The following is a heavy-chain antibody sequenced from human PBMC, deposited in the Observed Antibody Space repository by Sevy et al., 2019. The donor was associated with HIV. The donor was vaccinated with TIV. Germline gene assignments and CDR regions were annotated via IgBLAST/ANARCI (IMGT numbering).Heavy chain of an antibody. CDR2: IWYDGFNK. V-gene: IGHV3-33*01. CDR3: ARAGDIVVVAAHYGMDV. J-gene: IGHJ6*02. Sequence: GGSLRLSCAASGFTFSNYGMHWVRRAPGKGLEWVAVIWYDGFNKYYGDSGKGRFTISRDNSKKTVYLQMNSLRAEDTAVYYCARAGDIVVVAAHYGMDVWGQGTTVTVSS. CDR1: GFTFSNYG. D-gene: IGHD2-15*01.